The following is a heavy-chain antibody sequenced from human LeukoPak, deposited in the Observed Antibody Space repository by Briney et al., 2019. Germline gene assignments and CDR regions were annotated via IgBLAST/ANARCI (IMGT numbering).Heavy chain of an antibody. Sequence: GGSLRLSCAASGFTFSSYAMSWVRQAPGKGLEWVSVISGSGRSTDYADSVKGRFTISRDNSKNTLYLQMNSLRAEDTAVYYCAKDIYSSGWSFDYWGQGTLVTVSS. CDR3: AKDIYSSGWSFDY. J-gene: IGHJ4*02. CDR2: ISGSGRST. CDR1: GFTFSSYA. V-gene: IGHV3-23*01. D-gene: IGHD6-19*01.